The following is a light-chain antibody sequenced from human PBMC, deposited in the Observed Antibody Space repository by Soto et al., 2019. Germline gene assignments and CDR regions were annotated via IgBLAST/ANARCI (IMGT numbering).Light chain of an antibody. CDR3: LQYHNLWA. V-gene: IGKV3-15*01. J-gene: IGKJ1*01. CDR1: QNIYSN. CDR2: RAS. Sequence: IEMTQSPATLSVSPGERATLSCRASQNIYSNIAWYQQRPGQAPRLLIYRASTVATGVPARFSGSGSGTEFTLTISSLQSEDFTVYSCLQYHNLWAFGQGTKVDIK.